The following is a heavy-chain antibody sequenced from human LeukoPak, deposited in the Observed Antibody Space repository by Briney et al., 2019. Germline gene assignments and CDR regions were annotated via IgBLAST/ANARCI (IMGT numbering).Heavy chain of an antibody. V-gene: IGHV3-30*02. CDR3: AKGQTMTIAAAQ. Sequence: EGSLRLSCAASGFTFSSYGMHWVRQAPGKGLEWVAFIRYDGSNKYYADSVKGRFTISRDNSKNTLYLQMNSLRAEDTAVYYCAKGQTMTIAAAQWGQGTLVTVSS. CDR2: IRYDGSNK. CDR1: GFTFSSYG. D-gene: IGHD6-13*01. J-gene: IGHJ4*02.